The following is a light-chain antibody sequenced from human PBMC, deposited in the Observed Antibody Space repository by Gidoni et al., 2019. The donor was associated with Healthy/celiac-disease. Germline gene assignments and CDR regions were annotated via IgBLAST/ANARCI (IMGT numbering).Light chain of an antibody. CDR3: SSYTSSSVV. J-gene: IGLJ2*01. CDR2: EVS. V-gene: IGLV2-14*01. Sequence: QSALTQPASVSGSPGQSITISCTGTSSAVGGYNYVSWYQQHPGKAPKLMIYEVSNRPSGVSNRFSGSKSGNKASLTISGLQAEDEADYDCSSYTSSSVVFGGGTKLTVL. CDR1: SSAVGGYNY.